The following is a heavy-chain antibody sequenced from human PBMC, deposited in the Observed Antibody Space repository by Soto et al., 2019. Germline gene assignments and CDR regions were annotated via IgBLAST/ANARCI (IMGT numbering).Heavy chain of an antibody. D-gene: IGHD6-13*01. CDR2: MNPNSGNT. Sequence: ASVKVSCKASGYTFTSYDINWVRQATGQGLEWMGWMNPNSGNTGYAQKFQGRVTMTRNTSISTAYMELSSLRSEDTAVYYCARAFRAAAAFGYWGQGTLVTVSS. CDR3: ARAFRAAAAFGY. CDR1: GYTFTSYD. V-gene: IGHV1-8*01. J-gene: IGHJ4*02.